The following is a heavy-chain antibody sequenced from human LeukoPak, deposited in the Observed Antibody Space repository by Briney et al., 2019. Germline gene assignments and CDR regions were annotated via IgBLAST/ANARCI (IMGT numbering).Heavy chain of an antibody. J-gene: IGHJ4*02. CDR2: IYTTGSS. CDR3: ARGQWFGEFKFDY. Sequence: SETLSLTCTVSGGSIGSYYWSWVRQPAGKGLDWIGRIYTTGSSNYNPSLKSRLTLSLDTSKNQFSLKLSSVTAADTAVYYCARGQWFGEFKFDYWGQGTLVTVSS. D-gene: IGHD3-10*01. V-gene: IGHV4-4*07. CDR1: GGSIGSYY.